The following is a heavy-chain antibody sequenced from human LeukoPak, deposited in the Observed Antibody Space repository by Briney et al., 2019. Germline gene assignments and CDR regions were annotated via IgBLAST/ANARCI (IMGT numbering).Heavy chain of an antibody. V-gene: IGHV3-9*01. D-gene: IGHD6-13*01. CDR2: ISWNSGSI. CDR1: GFTFDDYT. Sequence: GGSLRLSCAASGFTFDDYTMHWVRQAPGKGLEWVSGISWNSGSIGYADSVKGRFTISRDNAKNSLYLQMNSLRAEDTALYYCAKAPGAAAGTWAYFDYWGQGTLVTVSS. J-gene: IGHJ4*02. CDR3: AKAPGAAAGTWAYFDY.